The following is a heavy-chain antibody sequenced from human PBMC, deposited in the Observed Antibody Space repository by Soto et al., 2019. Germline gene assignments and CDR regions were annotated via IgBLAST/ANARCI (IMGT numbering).Heavy chain of an antibody. CDR1: GGSFSGYY. CDR2: INHSGST. CDR3: ARGRYYDSSGYYGYFQH. Sequence: ASETLSLTCAVYGGSFSGYYWSWIRQPPGKGLEWIGEINHSGSTNYNPSLKSRVTISVDTSKNQFSLKLSSVTAADTAVYYCARGRYYDSSGYYGYFQHWGQGTLVTVSS. D-gene: IGHD3-22*01. V-gene: IGHV4-34*01. J-gene: IGHJ1*01.